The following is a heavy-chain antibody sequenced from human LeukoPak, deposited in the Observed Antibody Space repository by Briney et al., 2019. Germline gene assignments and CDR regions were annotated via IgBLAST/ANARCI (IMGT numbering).Heavy chain of an antibody. CDR3: ARHNGAYFNFDY. CDR1: GGSISSYY. V-gene: IGHV4-39*01. CDR2: IYYSGST. Sequence: SETLSLTCTVSGGSISSYYWGWIRQPPGKGLEWIGSIYYSGSTYYNPSLKSRVTISVDTSKNQFSLKLSSVTAADTAVYYCARHNGAYFNFDYWGQGTLVTVSS. J-gene: IGHJ4*02. D-gene: IGHD3-9*01.